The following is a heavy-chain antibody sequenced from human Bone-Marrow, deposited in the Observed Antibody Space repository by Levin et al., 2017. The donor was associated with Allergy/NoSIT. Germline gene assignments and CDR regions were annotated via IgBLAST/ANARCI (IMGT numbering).Heavy chain of an antibody. CDR2: IREKVSGGAT. CDR1: GFSLTDYS. D-gene: IGHD3-16*02. J-gene: IGHJ4*02. CDR3: ARGSYQFDF. V-gene: IGHV3-49*03. Sequence: GESLKISCSVSGFSLTDYSLSWFRQAPGKGLEWVGFIREKVSGGATKYAASVRGRFTMSRDDSKSIAYLHMDSLKTDDTAVYFCARGSYQFDFWGQGILVTVSS.